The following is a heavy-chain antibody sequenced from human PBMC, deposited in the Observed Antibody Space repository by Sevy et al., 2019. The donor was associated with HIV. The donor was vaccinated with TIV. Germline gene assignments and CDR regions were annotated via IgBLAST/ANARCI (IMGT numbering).Heavy chain of an antibody. J-gene: IGHJ4*02. D-gene: IGHD3-22*01. Sequence: SETLFLTCAVSGYSINSGYYWGWIRQPPGKGLEWIGSLYHDGSTSFKPSLKSRVTISVDTSKNQFSLKLTSVTAADTAVYYCARGGYYDTSGYYSHYFDYWGQGTLVTVSS. V-gene: IGHV4-38-2*01. CDR2: LYHDGST. CDR3: ARGGYYDTSGYYSHYFDY. CDR1: GYSINSGYY.